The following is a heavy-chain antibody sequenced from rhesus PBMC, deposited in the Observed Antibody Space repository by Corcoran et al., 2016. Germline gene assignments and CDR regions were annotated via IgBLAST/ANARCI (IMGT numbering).Heavy chain of an antibody. CDR3: ARFYSGYSSH. Sequence: QVQLQESGPGLVKPSQTLSLTFAISGDRVPSNSATWNWIRQSPSRGLVWLGRTYYRSKWYNDYAQSVQNRISINPDTSKNQFSLQLNSLTPDDMAVYYCARFYSGYSSHWGQGVLVTVSS. V-gene: IGHV6-1*01. J-gene: IGHJ4*01. CDR2: TYYRSKWYN. CDR1: GDRVPSNSAT. D-gene: IGHD5-24*01.